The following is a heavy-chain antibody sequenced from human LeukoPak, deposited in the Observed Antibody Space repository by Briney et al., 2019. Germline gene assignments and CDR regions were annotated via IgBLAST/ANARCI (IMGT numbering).Heavy chain of an antibody. V-gene: IGHV1-69*10. CDR3: ARESSGVFASSANAFDI. CDR1: GGTFSSYA. CDR2: IIPILGIA. D-gene: IGHD6-6*01. Sequence: GASVKVSCKASGGTFSSYAISWVRQAPGQGLEWMGGIIPILGIANYAQKFQGRVTITADESTSTAYMELSSLRSEDTAVYYCARESSGVFASSANAFDIWGQGTMVTVSS. J-gene: IGHJ3*02.